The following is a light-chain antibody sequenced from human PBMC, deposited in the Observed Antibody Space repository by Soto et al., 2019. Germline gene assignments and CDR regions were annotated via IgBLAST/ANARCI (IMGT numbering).Light chain of an antibody. Sequence: QAVVTQEPSLSVSPGGTVTFTCGLTSGSVSTNYYPSWYQQTPGQAPRTLMYSTNTRSSGVPDRFSGSILGNKAALIITGAQADDESDYYCVLYMGSGLNVFGGGTQLTVL. CDR1: SGSVSTNYY. CDR2: STN. V-gene: IGLV8-61*01. J-gene: IGLJ7*01. CDR3: VLYMGSGLNV.